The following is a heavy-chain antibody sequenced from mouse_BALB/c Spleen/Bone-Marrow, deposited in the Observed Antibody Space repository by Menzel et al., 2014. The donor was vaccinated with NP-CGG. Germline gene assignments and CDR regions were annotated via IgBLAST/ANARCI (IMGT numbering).Heavy chain of an antibody. V-gene: IGHV5-17*02. D-gene: IGHD1-1*02. CDR1: GFTFSSFG. Sequence: EVQGVESGGGLVQPGGSRKLSCAASGFTFSSFGMHWVRRAPEKGLEWVAYISSGSSTIYYADTVKGRFTISRDNPENTLFLQMTSLRSEDTAMYYCARGGKGYAMDYWGQGTSVTVSS. CDR3: ARGGKGYAMDY. CDR2: ISSGSSTI. J-gene: IGHJ4*01.